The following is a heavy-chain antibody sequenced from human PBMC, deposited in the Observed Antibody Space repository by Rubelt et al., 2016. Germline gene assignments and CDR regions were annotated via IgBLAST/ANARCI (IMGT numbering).Heavy chain of an antibody. Sequence: PGRSLRLSCAASGFTFSSYAMHWVRQAPGKGLEWVSVIYSGGSTYYADSVKGRFTISRDNSKNTLYLQMNSLRAEDTAVYYCARTDVGAQIENWFDPWGQGTLVTVSS. CDR1: GFTFSSYA. D-gene: IGHD6-6*01. CDR3: ARTDVGAQIENWFDP. CDR2: IYSGGST. J-gene: IGHJ5*02. V-gene: IGHV3-NL1*01.